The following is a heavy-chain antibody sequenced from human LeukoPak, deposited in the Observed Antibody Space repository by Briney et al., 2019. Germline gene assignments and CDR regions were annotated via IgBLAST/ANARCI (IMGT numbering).Heavy chain of an antibody. CDR2: IYYSGST. CDR1: GGSISSYY. CDR3: AVGWELLLR. Sequence: SETLSLTCTVSGGSISSYYWSWIRQPPGKGLEWIGYIYYSGSTNYNPSLKSRVTISVDTSKNQFSLKLSSVTAANTAVYYCAVGWELLLRWRQGTLVTVSS. D-gene: IGHD1-26*01. V-gene: IGHV4-59*08. J-gene: IGHJ4*02.